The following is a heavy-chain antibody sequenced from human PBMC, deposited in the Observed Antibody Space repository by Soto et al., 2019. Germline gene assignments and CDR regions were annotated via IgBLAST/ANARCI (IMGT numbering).Heavy chain of an antibody. D-gene: IGHD2-15*01. CDR1: GYTFTSYA. CDR2: INAGNGNT. J-gene: IGHJ3*02. Sequence: GASVKVSCKASGYTFTSYAMHWVRQAPGQRLEWMGWINAGNGNTKYSQKFQGRVTITRDTSASTAYMELSSLRSEDTAVYYCARGTRYCSGGSCSLSAFDIWGQGTMVTVSS. CDR3: ARGTRYCSGGSCSLSAFDI. V-gene: IGHV1-3*01.